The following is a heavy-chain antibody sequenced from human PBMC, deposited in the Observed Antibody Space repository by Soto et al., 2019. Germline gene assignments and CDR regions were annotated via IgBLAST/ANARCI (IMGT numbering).Heavy chain of an antibody. J-gene: IGHJ6*02. Sequence: EVQLLASGGGLVQPGGSLRLSCAASGFTVSSYAMTWVRQAPGQGVEWVSGISGGGGSTYYAESVKGRFTISRDNSKNRLFLERNSLRADGTAVYYCAKDRTTVDFHYGMDVWGQGTTVSVSS. CDR3: AKDRTTVDFHYGMDV. V-gene: IGHV3-23*01. CDR1: GFTVSSYA. D-gene: IGHD4-17*01. CDR2: ISGGGGST.